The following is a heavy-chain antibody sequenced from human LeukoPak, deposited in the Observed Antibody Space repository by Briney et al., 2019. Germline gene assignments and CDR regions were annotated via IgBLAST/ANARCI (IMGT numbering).Heavy chain of an antibody. J-gene: IGHJ6*03. CDR1: GYTFTGYY. CDR2: MNPNSGNT. Sequence: GASVKVSCKASGYTFTGYYMHWVRQAPGQGLEWMGWMNPNSGNTGYAQKFQGRVTITRNTSISTAYMELSSLRSEDTAVYYCARRIGVVDMDVWGKGTTVTVSS. V-gene: IGHV1-8*03. CDR3: ARRIGVVDMDV. D-gene: IGHD2-15*01.